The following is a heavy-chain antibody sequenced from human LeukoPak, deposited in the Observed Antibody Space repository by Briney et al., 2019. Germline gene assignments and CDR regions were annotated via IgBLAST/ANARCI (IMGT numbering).Heavy chain of an antibody. V-gene: IGHV4-34*01. Sequence: SETLSLTCAVYGGSFSDYYWSWIRQPPGKGLEWIGEINHSGSTNYNPSLKSRVTISVDASKNQFSLKLSSVTAADTAVYYCAGSIAARLDYWGQGTLVTVSS. D-gene: IGHD6-6*01. CDR2: INHSGST. CDR3: AGSIAARLDY. J-gene: IGHJ4*02. CDR1: GGSFSDYY.